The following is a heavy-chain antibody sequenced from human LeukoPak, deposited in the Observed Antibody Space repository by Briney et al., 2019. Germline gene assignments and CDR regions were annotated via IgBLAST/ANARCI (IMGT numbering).Heavy chain of an antibody. V-gene: IGHV3-48*02. D-gene: IGHD3-22*01. Sequence: GGSLRLSCAASGFTFSSYSMNWVRQAPGKGLEWVSHITASGTAMFYADSVKGRFTISRDNAKNSLYLQMNSLRDEDTAVYYCARQYYYDSSGPYSGDYWGQGTLVTVSS. J-gene: IGHJ4*02. CDR3: ARQYYYDSSGPYSGDY. CDR2: ITASGTAM. CDR1: GFTFSSYS.